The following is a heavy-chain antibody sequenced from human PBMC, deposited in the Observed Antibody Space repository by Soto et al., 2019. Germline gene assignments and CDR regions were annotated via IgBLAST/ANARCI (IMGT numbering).Heavy chain of an antibody. D-gene: IGHD6-13*01. CDR1: GGSISSYY. CDR2: IYYSGST. V-gene: IGHV4-59*01. Sequence: SETLSLTCTVSGGSISSYYWSWIRQPPGKGLEWIGYIYYSGSTNYNPSLKSRVTISVDTSKNQFSLKLSSVTAADTAVYYCARGEQLVPDYYYYYYMDVWGKGTTVTVSS. J-gene: IGHJ6*03. CDR3: ARGEQLVPDYYYYYYMDV.